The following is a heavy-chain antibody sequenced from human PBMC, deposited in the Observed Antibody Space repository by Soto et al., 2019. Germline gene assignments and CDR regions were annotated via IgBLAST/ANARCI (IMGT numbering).Heavy chain of an antibody. Sequence: QVQLQESGPGLVKPSETLSLTCNVSGGSISSYYWSWIRQPPGKGLEYIGHVYNSGSTIHSPSLKSRATISVDTSKNQFSLKLTSVTAADTAVYYCAGGSSLYWECFHHWGQGILITVSS. CDR1: GGSISSYY. D-gene: IGHD2-2*01. V-gene: IGHV4-59*01. CDR2: VYNSGST. J-gene: IGHJ1*01. CDR3: AGGSSLYWECFHH.